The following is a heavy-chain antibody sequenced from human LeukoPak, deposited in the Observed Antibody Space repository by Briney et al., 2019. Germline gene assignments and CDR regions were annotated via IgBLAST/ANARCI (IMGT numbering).Heavy chain of an antibody. CDR3: ARAPRHPYGKRYFDY. D-gene: IGHD4-17*01. V-gene: IGHV4-34*01. CDR1: GGSFSGYY. J-gene: IGHJ4*02. CDR2: INHSGST. Sequence: SETLSLTCAVYGGSFSGYYWSWIRQPPGKGLEWIGEINHSGSTNYNPSLKSRVTISVDTSKNQFSLKLSSVTAADTAVYYCARAPRHPYGKRYFDYWGQGTLVTVSS.